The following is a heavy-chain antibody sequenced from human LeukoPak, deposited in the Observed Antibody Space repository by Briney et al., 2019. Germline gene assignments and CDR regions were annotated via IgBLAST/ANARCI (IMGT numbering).Heavy chain of an antibody. D-gene: IGHD6-13*01. CDR2: MNIDSGGT. Sequence: GASVKVSCKASGHIFSDYYIHWVRQAPGQGLEWMGWMNIDSGGTKYALKFQGRVTMTRDTSISTAFMDLTRLRYDDTAIYYCARDSKLTGTSFGHWGQGTLVTVSS. V-gene: IGHV1-2*02. J-gene: IGHJ4*02. CDR1: GHIFSDYY. CDR3: ARDSKLTGTSFGH.